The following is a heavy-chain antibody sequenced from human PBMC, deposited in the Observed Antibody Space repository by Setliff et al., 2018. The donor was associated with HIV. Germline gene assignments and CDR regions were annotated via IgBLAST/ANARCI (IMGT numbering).Heavy chain of an antibody. D-gene: IGHD2-2*01. J-gene: IGHJ5*02. V-gene: IGHV1-3*04. CDR3: ASDRCNSVSCYLYNWFDP. CDR1: GYTFSQYP. Sequence: ASVKVSCKASGYTFSQYPMHWVRQAPGQRPEGMGWINTGNGNTNYSQKFQDRVTITRDTSADTVYMELNSLRSADTAVSYCASDRCNSVSCYLYNWFDPWGQGTLVTVSS. CDR2: INTGNGNT.